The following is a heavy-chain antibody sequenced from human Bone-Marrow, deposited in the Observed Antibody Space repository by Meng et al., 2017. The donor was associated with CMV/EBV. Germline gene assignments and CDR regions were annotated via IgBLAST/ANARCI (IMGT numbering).Heavy chain of an antibody. CDR3: ARVGSVLTRRNWFDP. D-gene: IGHD3-10*01. CDR2: FNPNSGAT. CDR1: GYTFIDYY. J-gene: IGHJ5*02. Sequence: ASVKVSCKASGYTFIDYYMHWVRQAPGQGLEWMGWFNPNSGATSFAQKFQGRVAMTSDTSFSTAYMELNSLTNDDTAVYYCARVGSVLTRRNWFDPWGQGTLVTASS. V-gene: IGHV1-2*02.